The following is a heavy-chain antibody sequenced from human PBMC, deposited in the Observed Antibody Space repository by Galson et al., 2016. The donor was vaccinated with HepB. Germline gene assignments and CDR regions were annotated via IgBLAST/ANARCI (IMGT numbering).Heavy chain of an antibody. CDR2: IWYDGSKK. D-gene: IGHD3-9*01. J-gene: IGHJ5*02. CDR3: AREDYDFLTGHYTRLWFDP. Sequence: SLRLSCAASGFAFSKYGMHWVRQAPGKGLEWVAVIWYDGSKKYYADSAKGRFTIPKDNSRNTLYLQMNSLRAGDTAVYFCAREDYDFLTGHYTRLWFDPWGQGTLVTVSS. V-gene: IGHV3-33*01. CDR1: GFAFSKYG.